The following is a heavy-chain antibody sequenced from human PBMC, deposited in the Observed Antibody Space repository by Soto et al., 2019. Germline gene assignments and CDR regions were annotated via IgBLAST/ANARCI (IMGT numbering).Heavy chain of an antibody. CDR3: ARAIAVAGPFDY. Sequence: HPGGSLRLSCAASGFTFSSYDMHWVRQATGKGLEWVSAIGTAGDTYYPGSVKGRFTISRENAKNSLYLQMNSLRAGDTAVYYCARAIAVAGPFDYWGQGTLVTVSS. V-gene: IGHV3-13*01. CDR1: GFTFSSYD. CDR2: IGTAGDT. D-gene: IGHD6-19*01. J-gene: IGHJ4*02.